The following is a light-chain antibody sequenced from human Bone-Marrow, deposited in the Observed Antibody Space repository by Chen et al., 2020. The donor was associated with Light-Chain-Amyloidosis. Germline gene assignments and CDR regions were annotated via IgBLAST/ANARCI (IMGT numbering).Light chain of an antibody. CDR2: DVS. Sequence: QSALTQPASVSGSPGQSITISCTGTSSVVGGYNYVSWYQQYPGKAPKLIIYDVSDRPSGVSNRLSGSKSGNTASLTISGLQAEDEADYYCSSYTTSSTHVVFGGGTTLTVL. CDR3: SSYTTSSTHVV. V-gene: IGLV2-14*03. J-gene: IGLJ2*01. CDR1: SSVVGGYNY.